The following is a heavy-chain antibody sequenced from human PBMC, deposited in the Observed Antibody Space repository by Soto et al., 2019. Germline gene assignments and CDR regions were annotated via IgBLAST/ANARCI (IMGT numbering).Heavy chain of an antibody. J-gene: IGHJ4*02. CDR2: ISSSSSYI. D-gene: IGHD5-18*01. Sequence: EVQLVESGGGLVKPGGSLRLSCAASGFTFSSYSMNWVRQAPGKGLEWVSSISSSSSYIYYADSVKGRVTISRDNAKNSLYLQRNSLRAEDTAVYYCARDQPGYSYGYGLGYCGQGTLVTVSS. CDR3: ARDQPGYSYGYGLGY. CDR1: GFTFSSYS. V-gene: IGHV3-21*01.